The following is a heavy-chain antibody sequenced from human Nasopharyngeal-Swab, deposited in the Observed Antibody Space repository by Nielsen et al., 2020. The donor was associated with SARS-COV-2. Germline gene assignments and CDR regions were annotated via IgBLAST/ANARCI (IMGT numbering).Heavy chain of an antibody. CDR3: ARDDVYCSSTSCYRAPLNY. D-gene: IGHD2-2*01. J-gene: IGHJ4*02. CDR2: IYYSGST. Sequence: RQAPGKGLEWTGYIYYSGSTYYNPSLKSRVTISVDTSKNQFSLKLSSVTAADTAVYYCARDDVYCSSTSCYRAPLNYWGQGTLVTVSS. V-gene: IGHV4-30-4*01.